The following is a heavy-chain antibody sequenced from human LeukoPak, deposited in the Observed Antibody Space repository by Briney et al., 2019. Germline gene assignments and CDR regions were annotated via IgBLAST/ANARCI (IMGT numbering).Heavy chain of an antibody. Sequence: GASVKVSCKASGYTFASYGVSWLRQAPGQGLEWLGWISAYSTNTLYAQSLQGRVTMTADTLTKTAYMDLRSLRSDDTAMCYCARDLAHDYYDSSYAAFDVWGQGTMVTVSS. J-gene: IGHJ3*01. CDR2: ISAYSTNT. CDR1: GYTFASYG. CDR3: ARDLAHDYYDSSYAAFDV. V-gene: IGHV1-18*01. D-gene: IGHD3-22*01.